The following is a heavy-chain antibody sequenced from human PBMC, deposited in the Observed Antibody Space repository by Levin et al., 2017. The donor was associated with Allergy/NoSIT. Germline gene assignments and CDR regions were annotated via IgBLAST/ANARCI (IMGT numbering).Heavy chain of an antibody. Sequence: PSETLSLTCTVSGGSISSGSYYWSWIRQPAGKGLEWIGRIYTSGSTNYNPSLKSRVTISVDTSKNQFSLKLSSVTAADTAVYYCAREASYSSSWYRHMRWFDPWGQGTLVTVSS. V-gene: IGHV4-61*02. D-gene: IGHD6-13*01. CDR2: IYTSGST. CDR1: GGSISSGSYY. CDR3: AREASYSSSWYRHMRWFDP. J-gene: IGHJ5*02.